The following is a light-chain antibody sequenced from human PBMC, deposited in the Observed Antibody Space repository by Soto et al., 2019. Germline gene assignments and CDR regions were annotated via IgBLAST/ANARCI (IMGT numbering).Light chain of an antibody. Sequence: DIQMAQSPSSLSASIGDRVTITCRASQGISEYLAWYQQRPGNAPNLLIYGASILQSGVPSRFSGSGSGTHFSLTISCLQLEDLETYYYHSYNSIPRTFGQGTTVYIK. CDR3: HSYNSIPRT. CDR1: QGISEY. CDR2: GAS. J-gene: IGKJ1*01. V-gene: IGKV1-27*01.